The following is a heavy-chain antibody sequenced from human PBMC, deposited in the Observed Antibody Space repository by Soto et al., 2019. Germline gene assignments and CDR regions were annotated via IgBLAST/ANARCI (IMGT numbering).Heavy chain of an antibody. J-gene: IGHJ6*02. CDR2: IYYSGST. Sequence: SETLSLTCTVSGGSISSGDYYWSWIRQPPGKGLEWIGYIYYSGSTYYNPSLKSRVTISVDTSKNQFSLKLSSVTAADTAVYYCARDYGDYVGGYYGMDVWGQGTTVTVSS. D-gene: IGHD4-17*01. CDR3: ARDYGDYVGGYYGMDV. V-gene: IGHV4-30-4*01. CDR1: GGSISSGDYY.